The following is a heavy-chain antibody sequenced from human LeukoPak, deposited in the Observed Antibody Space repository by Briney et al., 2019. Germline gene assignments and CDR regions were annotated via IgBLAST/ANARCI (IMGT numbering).Heavy chain of an antibody. CDR1: GFTFSSYS. D-gene: IGHD5-18*01. V-gene: IGHV3-21*01. CDR2: ISSSSSYI. J-gene: IGHJ4*02. Sequence: GGSLRLSCAASGFTFSSYSMNWVRQAPGKGLEWVSSISSSSSYIYYADSVKGRFTISRDNAKNSLYLQMNSLRAEDTAVYYCARDQMRYSYGYEFDYWGQGTLVTVSS. CDR3: ARDQMRYSYGYEFDY.